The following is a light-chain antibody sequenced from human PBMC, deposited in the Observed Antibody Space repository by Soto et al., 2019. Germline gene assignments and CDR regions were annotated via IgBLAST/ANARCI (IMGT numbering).Light chain of an antibody. CDR1: QSLLHSDGKTY. Sequence: DIVMTQTPLSLSVTPGQPASISCKSSQSLLHSDGKTYFYWYLQRPGQPPQLLMYDGFNRSSGVPDRFTGSGSATDFTLSISRVEAEDAGVYYCMQSLQLFSFGPGTKVDIK. J-gene: IGKJ3*01. CDR3: MQSLQLFS. V-gene: IGKV2D-29*01. CDR2: DGF.